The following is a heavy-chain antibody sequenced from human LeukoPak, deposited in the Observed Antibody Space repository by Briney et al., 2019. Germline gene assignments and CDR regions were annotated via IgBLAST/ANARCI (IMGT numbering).Heavy chain of an antibody. CDR3: ARDHVDTAMVTVSYYYYGMDV. D-gene: IGHD5-18*01. CDR2: ISSSSSYT. Sequence: GGSLRLSCAASGFTFSDYYMSWIRQAPGKGLEWVSYISSSSSYTNYADSVKGRFTISRDNAKNSLCLQMNSLRAEDTAVYYCARDHVDTAMVTVSYYYYGMDVWGQGTTVTVSS. CDR1: GFTFSDYY. J-gene: IGHJ6*02. V-gene: IGHV3-11*05.